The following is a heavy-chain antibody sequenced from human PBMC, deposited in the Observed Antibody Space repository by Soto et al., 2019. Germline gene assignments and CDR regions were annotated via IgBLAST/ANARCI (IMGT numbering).Heavy chain of an antibody. CDR3: AKPWDI. V-gene: IGHV1-18*04. Sequence: AAVKVSFMASCYTFTSYGLSCVRQAPGQGLEWMGWISAYNGNTNYAQKLQGRVTMTTDTSTSTAYMELRSLRSDDTAVYYCAKPWDIWGQGTMVTVSS. J-gene: IGHJ3*02. CDR2: ISAYNGNT. CDR1: CYTFTSYG.